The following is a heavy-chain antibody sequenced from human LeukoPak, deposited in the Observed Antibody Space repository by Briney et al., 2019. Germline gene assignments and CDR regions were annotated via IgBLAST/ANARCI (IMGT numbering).Heavy chain of an antibody. D-gene: IGHD1-26*01. CDR3: ARHSGSGSFDAFDI. CDR1: GGSVTSGNYY. CDR2: IYTNGGA. V-gene: IGHV4-61*02. J-gene: IGHJ3*02. Sequence: SETLSLTCTVSGGSVTSGNYYWNWIRQPAGKGLEWIGRIYTNGGASYNPSLKSRVTISIDASKNQFSLKLSSVTAADTAVYYCARHSGSGSFDAFDIWGQGTMVTVSS.